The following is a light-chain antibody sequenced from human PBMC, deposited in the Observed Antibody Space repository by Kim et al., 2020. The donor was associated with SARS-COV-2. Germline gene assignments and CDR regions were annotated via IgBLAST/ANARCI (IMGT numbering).Light chain of an antibody. J-gene: IGKJ4*01. V-gene: IGKV3-15*01. CDR3: QQYNKWPLT. CDR2: GAS. Sequence: VSPGERATLSCRASQSISSSLAWYQHKPGQAPRLLIYGASTRATALPARFSGTGSGTEFTLTISGLRSEDFAVYYCQQYNKWPLTFGRGTQVDIK. CDR1: QSISSS.